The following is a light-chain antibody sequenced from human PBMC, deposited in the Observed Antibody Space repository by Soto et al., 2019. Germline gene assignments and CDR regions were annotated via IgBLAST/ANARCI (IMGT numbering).Light chain of an antibody. Sequence: QSVLTQSPSASASLGASVKLTCTLSSGHSSYAIGWHQMQPGKGPRYLMDLNNDGSHTKGDGIPDRFSGSSSGAERYLIISSLQSEDEADYYCQTWGTGFQVFGGRTKVTVL. CDR3: QTWGTGFQV. CDR1: SGHSSYA. J-gene: IGLJ2*01. V-gene: IGLV4-69*01. CDR2: LNNDGSH.